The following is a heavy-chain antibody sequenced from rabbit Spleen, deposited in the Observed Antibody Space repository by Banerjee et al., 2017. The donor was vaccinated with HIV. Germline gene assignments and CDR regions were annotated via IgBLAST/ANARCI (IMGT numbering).Heavy chain of an antibody. CDR2: IYTGSNAIT. Sequence: QSLEESGGGLVKPGASLTLTCTASGFSFSSGYDMCWVRQAPGKGLEWIGTIYTGSNAITWFASWAKGRFTISKTSSTTVTLQLNSLTAADTATYFCARSTYGYDDYGDLYYAAMDLWGQGTLVTVS. D-gene: IGHD2-1*01. CDR3: ARSTYGYDDYGDLYYAAMDL. J-gene: IGHJ6*01. V-gene: IGHV1S40*01. CDR1: GFSFSSGYD.